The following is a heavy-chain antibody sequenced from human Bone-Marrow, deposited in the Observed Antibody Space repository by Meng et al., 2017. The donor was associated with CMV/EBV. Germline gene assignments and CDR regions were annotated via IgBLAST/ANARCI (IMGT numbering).Heavy chain of an antibody. Sequence: ASVNVSCKPFGYTFSIYGISWVRQAPGQGLEWLGWISAWDGNTKYAQNFQGRVTVTTDKSTSTVYMELRRLRSDDTAIYYCARDRRSSSRYPDWFDPWAQGTLVTVSS. CDR1: GYTFSIYG. V-gene: IGHV1-18*01. CDR2: ISAWDGNT. J-gene: IGHJ5*02. CDR3: ARDRRSSSRYPDWFDP. D-gene: IGHD6-13*01.